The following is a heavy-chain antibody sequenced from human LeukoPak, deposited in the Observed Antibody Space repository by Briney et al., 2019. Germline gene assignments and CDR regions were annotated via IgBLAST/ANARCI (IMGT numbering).Heavy chain of an antibody. V-gene: IGHV3-15*01. Sequence: GSLRLSCAASGFTFSNAWMSWVRQAPGKGLEWVGRIKSKTDGGTTDYAAPVKGRFTISRDNAKNSLYLQMNSLRAEDTAVYYCARDGPYYYDSSEYYYGMDVWGQGTTVTVSS. D-gene: IGHD3-22*01. CDR1: GFTFSNAW. J-gene: IGHJ6*02. CDR2: IKSKTDGGTT. CDR3: ARDGPYYYDSSEYYYGMDV.